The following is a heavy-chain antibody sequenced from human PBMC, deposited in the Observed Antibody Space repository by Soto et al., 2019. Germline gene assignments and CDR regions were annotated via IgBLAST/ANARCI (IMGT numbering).Heavy chain of an antibody. CDR3: TRLYFDPRTSRTSCYCASEI. V-gene: IGHV4-39*01. CDR1: GGSISSSSYY. CDR2: IYYSGIT. Sequence: LETLSLTCSVSGGSISSSSYYWGWIRQPPGKGLEWIGSIYYSGITHYSPSLKSRVTLSVDASKNQFSLKLNSVTATDTAVYYCTRLYFDPRTSRTSCYCASEIWGQGTKVTVSS. J-gene: IGHJ3*02. D-gene: IGHD2-2*01.